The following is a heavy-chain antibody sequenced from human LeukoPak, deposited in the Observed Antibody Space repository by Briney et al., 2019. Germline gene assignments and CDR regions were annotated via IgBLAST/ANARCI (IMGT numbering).Heavy chain of an antibody. CDR3: ARGLDYLDV. J-gene: IGHJ6*03. D-gene: IGHD3/OR15-3a*01. Sequence: SETLSLTCTVSGGSITGISYYWNWLRQPPGKELEWIGRIYQTGSADYKPSLKSRVALSVDTTNNQFSLRLSSVTAADTAVYYCARGLDYLDVWGKGVTVSVSS. V-gene: IGHV4-39*01. CDR2: IYQTGSA. CDR1: GGSITGISYY.